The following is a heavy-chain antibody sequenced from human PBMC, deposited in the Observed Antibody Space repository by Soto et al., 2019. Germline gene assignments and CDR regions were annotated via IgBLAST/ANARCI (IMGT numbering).Heavy chain of an antibody. D-gene: IGHD6-6*01. Sequence: SETLSLTCSLYSGSLSGYYWSWIRQPPGKGLEWIGEISPSGTTNYSPSLKSRVSISVDTSKNQFSLNLTSLTAADTAVYYCARAPKVSGSAQTRPDFWGQGSLVTVS. CDR1: SGSLSGYY. V-gene: IGHV4-34*01. CDR2: ISPSGTT. J-gene: IGHJ4*02. CDR3: ARAPKVSGSAQTRPDF.